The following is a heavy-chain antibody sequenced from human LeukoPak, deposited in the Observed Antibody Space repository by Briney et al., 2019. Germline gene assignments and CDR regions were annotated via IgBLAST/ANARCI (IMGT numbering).Heavy chain of an antibody. Sequence: GGSLRLSCAASGFTFSSYSMNWVRQAPGKGLEWVSYISSSSSTIYYADSVKGRFTISRDNAKNSLYLQMNSLRAEDTALYYCAKADRVYYDFWSGSFDYWGQGTLVTVSS. J-gene: IGHJ4*02. D-gene: IGHD3-3*01. CDR1: GFTFSSYS. CDR3: AKADRVYYDFWSGSFDY. V-gene: IGHV3-48*04. CDR2: ISSSSSTI.